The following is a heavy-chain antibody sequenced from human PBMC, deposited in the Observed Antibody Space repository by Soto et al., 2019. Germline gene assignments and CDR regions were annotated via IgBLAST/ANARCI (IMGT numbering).Heavy chain of an antibody. D-gene: IGHD1-26*01. Sequence: PSETLSLTCVVSNFSISSGYYWGWIRQSPGKGLEWIASIYRSGTTSYNPSLKSRVTISVDTSKNPFSLMLTAVTAADTAVYYCARSHSGSYYSFFNYWGRGSLVTVSS. J-gene: IGHJ4*02. CDR1: NFSISSGYY. CDR2: IYRSGTT. CDR3: ARSHSGSYYSFFNY. V-gene: IGHV4-38-2*01.